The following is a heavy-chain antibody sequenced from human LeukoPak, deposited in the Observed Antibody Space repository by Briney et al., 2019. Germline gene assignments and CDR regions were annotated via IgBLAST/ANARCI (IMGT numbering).Heavy chain of an antibody. D-gene: IGHD6-13*01. V-gene: IGHV3-11*06. Sequence: GGSLRLSCAASGFTFSDYYMNWIRQAPGKGLEYISYISSSSSTTNYADSVKGRFTISRDNTKNLLYLQMNSLRAEDTAVYYCARDVSYNSLDYWGQGTLVTVSS. CDR3: ARDVSYNSLDY. J-gene: IGHJ4*02. CDR1: GFTFSDYY. CDR2: ISSSSSTT.